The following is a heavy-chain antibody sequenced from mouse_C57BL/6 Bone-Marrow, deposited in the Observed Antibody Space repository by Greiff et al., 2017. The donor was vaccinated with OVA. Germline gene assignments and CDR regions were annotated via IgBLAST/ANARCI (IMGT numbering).Heavy chain of an antibody. CDR1: GYAFSSSG. J-gene: IGHJ2*01. V-gene: IGHV1-82*01. D-gene: IGHD1-1*02. CDR2: IYPGDGDT. Sequence: VKLQQSGPELVKPGASVKISCKASGYAFSSSGMNWVQQRPGKGLEWIGRIYPGDGDTNYNGKFKGKATLTADKSSSTAYMQLSSLTSEDSAVYFCARGGSPYYWGQGTTLTVSS. CDR3: ARGGSPYY.